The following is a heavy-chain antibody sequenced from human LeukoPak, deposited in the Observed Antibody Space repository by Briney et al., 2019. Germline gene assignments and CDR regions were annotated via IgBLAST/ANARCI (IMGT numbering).Heavy chain of an antibody. V-gene: IGHV3-23*01. D-gene: IGHD3-10*01. CDR2: ISGSGGST. Sequence: GGSLRLSCAASGFTFSSYAMSWVRQAPGKGLEWVSAISGSGGSTYYADSVKGRFTISRDNSKNTLYLQMDSLRAEDTAVYYCAKIYPPRPVRPRTNWFDPWGQGTLVTVSS. J-gene: IGHJ5*02. CDR1: GFTFSSYA. CDR3: AKIYPPRPVRPRTNWFDP.